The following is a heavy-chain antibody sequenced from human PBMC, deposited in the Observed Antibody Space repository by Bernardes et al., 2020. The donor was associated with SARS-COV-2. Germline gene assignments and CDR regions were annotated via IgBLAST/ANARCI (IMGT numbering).Heavy chain of an antibody. CDR1: GFTFSSYG. CDR3: AKDFGAAGTHDVDY. J-gene: IGHJ4*02. V-gene: IGHV3-33*06. CDR2: IWYDGSNK. Sequence: GGSLRLSCAASGFTFSSYGMHWVRQAPGKGLEWVAVIWYDGSNKYYADSVKGRFTISRDNSKNTLYLQMNSLRAEDTAVYYCAKDFGAAGTHDVDYWAREPWSPSPQ. D-gene: IGHD6-13*01.